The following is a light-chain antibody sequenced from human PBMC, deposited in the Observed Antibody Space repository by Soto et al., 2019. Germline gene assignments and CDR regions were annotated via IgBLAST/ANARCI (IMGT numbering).Light chain of an antibody. CDR3: SSYTSTSTLYV. V-gene: IGLV2-14*01. CDR1: SSDIGAYNY. Sequence: QSALTQPASVSGSPGQSITISCIGTSSDIGAYNYVSWYQQHPGKVPKLMIYEVTNRPSGLSNRFSGSKSGNTASLTISGLQAEDEADYICSSYTSTSTLYVFGTGTKVTVL. CDR2: EVT. J-gene: IGLJ1*01.